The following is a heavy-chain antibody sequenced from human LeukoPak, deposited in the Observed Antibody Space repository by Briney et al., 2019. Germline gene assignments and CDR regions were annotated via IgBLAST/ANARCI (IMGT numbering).Heavy chain of an antibody. CDR1: GYSFTDYY. D-gene: IGHD6-19*01. V-gene: IGHV1-2*02. CDR2: VNPSGGAT. Sequence: ASVTVSCKASGYSFTDYYIHWVRQAPGQGPEWMGWVNPSGGATKYAQKFQDRVTMTRDTSISTAYLELSGLTSDDTAVYYCATYTSAIQYFLYWGLGTLVTVSP. J-gene: IGHJ4*02. CDR3: ATYTSAIQYFLY.